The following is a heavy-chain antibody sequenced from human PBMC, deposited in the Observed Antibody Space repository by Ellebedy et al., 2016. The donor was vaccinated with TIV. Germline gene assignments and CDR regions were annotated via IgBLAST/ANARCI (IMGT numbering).Heavy chain of an antibody. J-gene: IGHJ5*02. D-gene: IGHD1-26*01. Sequence: MPSETLSLTCTVSGGSISSSNNYWSWIRQPPGKGLEWIGSMYYSGSTYYNPSLKSRLTISMDTSRDQLSLKMISVTAADTAVYYCARFTKVGTITYWFDPWGQGTLVTVSS. CDR2: MYYSGST. V-gene: IGHV4-39*01. CDR3: ARFTKVGTITYWFDP. CDR1: GGSISSSNNY.